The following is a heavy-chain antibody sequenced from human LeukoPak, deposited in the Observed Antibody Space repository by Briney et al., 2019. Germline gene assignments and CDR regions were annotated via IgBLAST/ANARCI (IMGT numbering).Heavy chain of an antibody. CDR1: GGSISDYY. J-gene: IGHJ3*02. Sequence: PSETLSLTCTVSGGSISDYYWSWIRQPPGTGLEWIGYIRTSGSTNYSPSLASRVTMSVDTSKSQISLKLRSVTAADTAVYYCARPHSSTDFYAFDIWGQGTMVTVSS. D-gene: IGHD2-2*01. V-gene: IGHV4-4*09. CDR3: ARPHSSTDFYAFDI. CDR2: IRTSGST.